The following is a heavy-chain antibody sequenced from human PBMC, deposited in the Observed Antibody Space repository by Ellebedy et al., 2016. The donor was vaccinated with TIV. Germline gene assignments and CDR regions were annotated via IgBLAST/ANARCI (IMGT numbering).Heavy chain of an antibody. D-gene: IGHD2-21*02. Sequence: ASVKVSXXVSGYTLTELSMHWVRQAPGKGLEWMGGFDPEDGETIYAQKFQGRVTMTEDTSTDTAYMELSSLRSEDTAVYYCATRLHGGSYFDYWGQGTLVTVSS. CDR1: GYTLTELS. CDR2: FDPEDGET. J-gene: IGHJ4*02. CDR3: ATRLHGGSYFDY. V-gene: IGHV1-24*01.